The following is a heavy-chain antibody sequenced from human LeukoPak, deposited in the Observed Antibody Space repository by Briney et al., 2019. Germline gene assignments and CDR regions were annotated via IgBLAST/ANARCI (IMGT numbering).Heavy chain of an antibody. Sequence: GGSLRLSCAASGFTVGSTFMTWVRQAPGKGLEWVSVIYSGGSTYYADSVKDRFTISRDNSKNMLYLQMNSLRAEDTAVYYCARRGDSLHYWGQGTLVTVSS. D-gene: IGHD3-10*01. J-gene: IGHJ4*02. V-gene: IGHV3-66*04. CDR2: IYSGGST. CDR3: ARRGDSLHY. CDR1: GFTVGSTF.